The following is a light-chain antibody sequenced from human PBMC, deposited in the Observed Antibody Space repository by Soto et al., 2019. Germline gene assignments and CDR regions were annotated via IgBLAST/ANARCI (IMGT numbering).Light chain of an antibody. CDR1: QGISNY. Sequence: DIQMTQSPSSLSASVGDRVTITCRASQGISNYLAWYQQKPGKVPELLIYGASTLKSGVPSRFSGSGSGTDFTLTISSLPPEDAATYYCQKYNIAPRTFGQGTRVKIK. CDR2: GAS. CDR3: QKYNIAPRT. J-gene: IGKJ1*01. V-gene: IGKV1-27*01.